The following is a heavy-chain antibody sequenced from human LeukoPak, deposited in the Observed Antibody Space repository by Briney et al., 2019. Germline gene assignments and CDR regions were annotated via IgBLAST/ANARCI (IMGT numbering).Heavy chain of an antibody. CDR2: IIPIFGTA. D-gene: IGHD6-13*01. CDR1: GGTFSSYA. Sequence: SVKVSCKASGGTFSSYAISWVRQAPGQGLEWMGRIIPIFGTANYAQTFQGRVTITADKSTSTAYMELSSLRSEDTAVYYCASGISSSWTVGRFDYWGQGTLVTVSS. CDR3: ASGISSSWTVGRFDY. J-gene: IGHJ4*02. V-gene: IGHV1-69*06.